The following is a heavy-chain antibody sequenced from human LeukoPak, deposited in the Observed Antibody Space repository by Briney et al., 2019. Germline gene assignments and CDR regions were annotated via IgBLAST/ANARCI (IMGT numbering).Heavy chain of an antibody. D-gene: IGHD2-21*02. CDR3: ARESREYCGGDCYSFYFDY. V-gene: IGHV4-59*06. CDR1: GGSISSYY. CDR2: IYYSGST. Sequence: SETLSLTCTVSGGSISSYYWSWIRQHPGKGLEWIGYIYYSGSTYYNPSLKSRVTISVDTSKNQFSLKLSSVAAADTAVYYCARESREYCGGDCYSFYFDYWGQGTLVTVSS. J-gene: IGHJ4*02.